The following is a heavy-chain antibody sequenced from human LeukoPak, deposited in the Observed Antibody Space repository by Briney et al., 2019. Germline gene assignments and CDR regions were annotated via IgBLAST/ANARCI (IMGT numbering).Heavy chain of an antibody. J-gene: IGHJ4*01. V-gene: IGHV3-53*01. Sequence: GGAATLSCAGSGFSVNDNYMSWVRQAPGKGLQWVSVMFPDGRTHYAESGRGRFTISRDLARNTLLLQMHSLRADDTAVHYCARTNPVFGDYAYWGHDALDTFSS. D-gene: IGHD3-10*01. CDR3: ARTNPVFGDYAY. CDR2: MFPDGRT. CDR1: GFSVNDNY.